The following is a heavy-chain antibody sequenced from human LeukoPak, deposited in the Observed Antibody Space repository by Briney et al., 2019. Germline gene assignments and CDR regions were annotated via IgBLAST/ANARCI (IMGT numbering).Heavy chain of an antibody. D-gene: IGHD3-10*01. J-gene: IGHJ4*02. CDR3: ARDLSPVVRASPMGY. CDR1: GFTFSSYS. CDR2: ITYDGYYK. V-gene: IGHV3-30*03. Sequence: GGSLRLSCAASGFTFSSYSMSWVRQAPGKGLEWVALITYDGYYKYYSDSVKGRFTISSDTSKNTMYLQMNSLRAEDTAVYYCARDLSPVVRASPMGYWGQGTLVTVSS.